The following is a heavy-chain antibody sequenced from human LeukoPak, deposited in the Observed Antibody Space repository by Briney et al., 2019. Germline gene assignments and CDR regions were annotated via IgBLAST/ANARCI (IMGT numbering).Heavy chain of an antibody. Sequence: GGSLRLSCAASGFTFNSYAMSWVRQAPGKGLEWVSAICPSGPDTYYADSVKGGFTISRDNSKNTLYLQMSSLRADDSAVYYCAKRGGYETMAAFDYWGQGTLVTVSS. J-gene: IGHJ4*02. D-gene: IGHD3-16*01. V-gene: IGHV3-23*01. CDR3: AKRGGYETMAAFDY. CDR2: ICPSGPDT. CDR1: GFTFNSYA.